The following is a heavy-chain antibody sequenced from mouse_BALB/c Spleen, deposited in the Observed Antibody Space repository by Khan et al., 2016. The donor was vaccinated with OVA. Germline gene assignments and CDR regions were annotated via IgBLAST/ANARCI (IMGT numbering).Heavy chain of an antibody. CDR1: GYTFTNSY. J-gene: IGHJ3*01. V-gene: IGHV1S81*02. D-gene: IGHD3-2*02. CDR2: INPSHGGT. CDR3: SRSGYCTFAY. Sequence: QVQLKESGAALVKPGASVRLSCKASGYTFTNSYLYWVKQRPGHGLEWLGDINPSHGGTTFNETFQNTVTLPVDQSSSTAYMQLSILTSEDSAVYYCSRSGYCTFAYWGQGTLVTVSA.